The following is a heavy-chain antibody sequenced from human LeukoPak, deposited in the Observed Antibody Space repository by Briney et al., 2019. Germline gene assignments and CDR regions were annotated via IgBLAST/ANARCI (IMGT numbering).Heavy chain of an antibody. CDR3: ARDRFDDSSGYYYHYYYYMDV. D-gene: IGHD3-22*01. CDR1: GGSFSGYY. V-gene: IGHV4-34*01. Sequence: SETLSLTCAVYGGSFSGYYWSWIRQPPGKGLEWIGEINHSGSTNYNPSLKSRVTISVDTSKNQFSMKLSSVTAADTAVYYCARDRFDDSSGYYYHYYYYMDVWGKGTTVTVSS. CDR2: INHSGST. J-gene: IGHJ6*03.